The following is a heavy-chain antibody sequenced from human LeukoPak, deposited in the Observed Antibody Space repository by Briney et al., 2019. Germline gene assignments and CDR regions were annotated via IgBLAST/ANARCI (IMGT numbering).Heavy chain of an antibody. Sequence: PSETLSLTCTVSGDSITNYYWSWIRQPPGKGLEWIGYIYYSGSTNYNPSLKSRVTISVDTSKNQFSLKLSSVTAADTAVYYCARHGGVLRYFDWLLYYDYWGQGTLVTVSS. CDR1: GDSITNYY. CDR3: ARHGGVLRYFDWLLYYDY. CDR2: IYYSGST. J-gene: IGHJ4*02. D-gene: IGHD3-9*01. V-gene: IGHV4-59*08.